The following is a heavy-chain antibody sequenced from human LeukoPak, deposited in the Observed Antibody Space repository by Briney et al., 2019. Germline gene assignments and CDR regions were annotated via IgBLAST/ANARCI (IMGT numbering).Heavy chain of an antibody. CDR1: GFTFSSYA. J-gene: IGHJ4*02. D-gene: IGHD6-25*01. Sequence: GGSLRLSCAASGFTFSSYAMSWVRQAPGKGLEWVANIKQDGSEKYYVDSVKGRFTISRDNAKNSLYLQMNSLRAEDTAVYYCARDGYAAGPATTFDYWGQGTLVTVSS. V-gene: IGHV3-7*03. CDR3: ARDGYAAGPATTFDY. CDR2: IKQDGSEK.